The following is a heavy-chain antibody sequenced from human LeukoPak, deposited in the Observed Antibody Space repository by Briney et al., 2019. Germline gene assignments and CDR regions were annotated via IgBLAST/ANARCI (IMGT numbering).Heavy chain of an antibody. D-gene: IGHD5-12*01. CDR3: ASDIVATSGDF. CDR1: GFSVNSEY. J-gene: IGHJ4*02. CDR2: IYSSGSA. Sequence: GGSLRLSCAASGFSVNSEYMSWARQAPGKGLEWVSVIYSSGSAFYADSVKGRFTISRDNSKKNTVHLQMNNLRVEDTAVYYCASDIVATSGDFWGQGTLVTVSS. V-gene: IGHV3-53*01.